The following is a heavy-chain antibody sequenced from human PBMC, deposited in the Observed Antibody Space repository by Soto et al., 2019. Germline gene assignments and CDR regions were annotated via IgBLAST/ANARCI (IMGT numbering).Heavy chain of an antibody. CDR3: TTVPLLRFPSGY. J-gene: IGHJ4*02. D-gene: IGHD3-3*01. CDR1: GFTFSKAW. V-gene: IGHV3-15*07. CDR2: IKEKSEGETT. Sequence: EVQLVESGGGLVKPGGSLRLSCAASGFTFSKAWMNWVRQAPGKGLEWVGRIKEKSEGETTDYAAFVKGRFTISRDDPKNTLYLQMSSLETEDTAVYYCTTVPLLRFPSGYGGQGTLVTVSS.